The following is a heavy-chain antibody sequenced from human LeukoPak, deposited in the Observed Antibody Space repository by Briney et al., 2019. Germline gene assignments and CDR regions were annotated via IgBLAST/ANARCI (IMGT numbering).Heavy chain of an antibody. CDR3: AKERKEVVLRYFGELGS. V-gene: IGHV3-13*01. CDR2: IASGFQT. D-gene: IGHD3-10*01. Sequence: GGSLRLSCTASGFTLGSHDMHWVRQTTGEGLEWVAAIASGFQTFYAGSVKGRFTVSREDAKNSLYLQMNSLRADDTAVYYCAKERKEVVLRYFGELGSWGQGTLVSVSS. CDR1: GFTLGSHD. J-gene: IGHJ4*02.